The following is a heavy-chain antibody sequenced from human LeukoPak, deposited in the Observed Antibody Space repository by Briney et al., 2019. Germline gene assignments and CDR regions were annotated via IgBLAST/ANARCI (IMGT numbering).Heavy chain of an antibody. Sequence: ASVKVSCKASGYTFTSYDINWVRQATGQGLEWMGWMNPNSGNTGYAQKFQGRVTITRNTSISTAYMELSSLRSEDTALYYCARGRIRYDDYSSGWFVFFEFWGQGSLVTVSS. CDR1: GYTFTSYD. V-gene: IGHV1-8*03. CDR3: ARGRIRYDDYSSGWFVFFEF. J-gene: IGHJ4*02. CDR2: MNPNSGNT. D-gene: IGHD6-19*01.